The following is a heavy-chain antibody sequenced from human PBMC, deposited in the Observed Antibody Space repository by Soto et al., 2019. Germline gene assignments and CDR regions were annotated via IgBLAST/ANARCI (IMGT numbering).Heavy chain of an antibody. CDR1: GDTFTNFG. V-gene: IGHV1-18*01. CDR2: IATYNSNK. CDR3: ARVLRGVVNWFDP. J-gene: IGHJ5*02. Sequence: HLVQSGPEVKQPGASVTVSCKPSGDTFTNFGLSWVRQAPGQGLEWMGWIATYNSNKNYAQKFQGRLTLTTDTSTSTAYMELKSLGYDDTAVYYCARVLRGVVNWFDPWGQGTLVTVSS. D-gene: IGHD3-10*01.